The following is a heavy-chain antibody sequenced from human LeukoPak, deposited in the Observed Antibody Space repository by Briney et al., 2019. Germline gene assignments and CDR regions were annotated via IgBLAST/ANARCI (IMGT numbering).Heavy chain of an antibody. D-gene: IGHD6-19*01. CDR1: VGTFSSYA. Sequence: SVKVSCKASVGTFSSYAISWVRQAPGQGLERVGGIIPIFGTANYAQKFQGRVTITTDESTSTAYMELSSLRSEDTAVYYCARDRVSSGWVDAFDIWGQGTMVTVSS. V-gene: IGHV1-69*05. CDR2: IIPIFGTA. J-gene: IGHJ3*02. CDR3: ARDRVSSGWVDAFDI.